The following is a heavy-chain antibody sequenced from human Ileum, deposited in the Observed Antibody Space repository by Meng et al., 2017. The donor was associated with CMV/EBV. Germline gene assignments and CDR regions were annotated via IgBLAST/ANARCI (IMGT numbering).Heavy chain of an antibody. CDR1: GGSISRSY. J-gene: IGHJ4*02. V-gene: IGHV4-4*07. CDR2: IYTSGST. Sequence: VQVQESSPGMGSRSETLVLTSTVSGGSISRSYWGVLRHPAGKGLEWFGRIYTSGSTNYYPPLKSRVTMSVDTSKTQFSLKLSSVTAADTAVYYCARERPRGTAMASIDYWGQGTLVTVSS. D-gene: IGHD5-18*01. CDR3: ARERPRGTAMASIDY.